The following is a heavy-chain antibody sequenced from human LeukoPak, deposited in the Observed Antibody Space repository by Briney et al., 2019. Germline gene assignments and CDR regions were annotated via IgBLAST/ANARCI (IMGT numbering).Heavy chain of an antibody. CDR3: ARVVYYDSSGYFDY. CDR1: GFSVSSGSYY. J-gene: IGHJ4*02. D-gene: IGHD3-22*01. V-gene: IGHV4-61*01. Sequence: SETLSLTCTVSGFSVSSGSYYWSWIRQPPGKGLEWIVYIYYSGSTNYNPSLKSRVTISVDTSKNQFSPKLSSVTAADTAVYYCARVVYYDSSGYFDYWGQGTLVTVSS. CDR2: IYYSGST.